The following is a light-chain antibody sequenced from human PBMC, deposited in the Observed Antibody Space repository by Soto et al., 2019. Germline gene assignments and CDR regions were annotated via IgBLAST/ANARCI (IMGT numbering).Light chain of an antibody. CDR2: STT. CDR3: LLYYGGSYV. CDR1: TGPVTSGFY. V-gene: IGLV7-43*01. J-gene: IGLJ1*01. Sequence: QAVVTQAPSLTVSPGGTVTLTCASSTGPVTSGFYPHWVQQKPGQAPRTLIYSTTNKPSWTPARFSGSLLGGKAALTLSGVQPEDEADYYCLLYYGGSYVFGAGTQLTVL.